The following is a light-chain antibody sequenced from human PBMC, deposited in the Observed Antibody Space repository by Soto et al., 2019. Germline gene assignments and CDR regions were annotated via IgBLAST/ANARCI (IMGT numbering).Light chain of an antibody. J-gene: IGKJ1*01. CDR3: QQYNTTPWT. CDR1: QSVSSY. CDR2: GAS. Sequence: IVLTQSPATLSLSPGERATLSCRASQSVSSYLAWYQQKPGQAPRLLIYGASNRATGIPARFSGSGSGTDFTLTISSLQAEDFAVYYCQQYNTTPWTFGQGTKVDIK. V-gene: IGKV3-11*01.